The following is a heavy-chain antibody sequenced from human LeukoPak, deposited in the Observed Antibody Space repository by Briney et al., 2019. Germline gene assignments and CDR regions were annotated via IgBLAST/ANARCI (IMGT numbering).Heavy chain of an antibody. CDR1: GVSMSSSPYY. Sequence: SETLSLTCTVSGVSMSSSPYYWGWIRQPPGKGLEWIGPIYDSGNTNYNPSLRSRLTISVDTSRNQFSLKLSSVTAADTAVYYCARHDCDSSRCSVNWFDPWGQGTLVTVSS. V-gene: IGHV4-39*01. D-gene: IGHD2/OR15-2a*01. J-gene: IGHJ5*02. CDR2: IYDSGNT. CDR3: ARHDCDSSRCSVNWFDP.